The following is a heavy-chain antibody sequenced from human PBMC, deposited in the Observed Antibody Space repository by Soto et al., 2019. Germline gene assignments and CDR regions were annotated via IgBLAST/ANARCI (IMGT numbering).Heavy chain of an antibody. V-gene: IGHV4-4*02. CDR3: ARVFSSGSGWMYYFDF. Sequence: QVQLQESGPGLVKPSGTLSLTCTVSIDSIAGENWWSWVRQPPGLGLEWIGEVFHTGGTNYNPSLKSRVTMEVDKSKNHFSLKLISATAADTAVYYCARVFSSGSGWMYYFDFWGQGTLVSVSS. CDR2: VFHTGGT. J-gene: IGHJ4*02. D-gene: IGHD6-19*01. CDR1: IDSIAGENW.